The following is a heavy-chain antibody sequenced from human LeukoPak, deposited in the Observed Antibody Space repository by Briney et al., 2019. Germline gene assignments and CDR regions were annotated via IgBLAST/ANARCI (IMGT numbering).Heavy chain of an antibody. J-gene: IGHJ5*02. V-gene: IGHV5-51*01. CDR2: ILPGDSDT. D-gene: IGHD3-9*01. Sequence: GESLKISCKGFGYTFTSNWIGWVRQVSGKGLEWMGIILPGDSDTRYSPSFKGQVTMSVDKSISTAYLQWSSLKASDTAMYYCARQYYETLTGLNWLDVWGQGTLVTVSS. CDR3: ARQYYETLTGLNWLDV. CDR1: GYTFTSNW.